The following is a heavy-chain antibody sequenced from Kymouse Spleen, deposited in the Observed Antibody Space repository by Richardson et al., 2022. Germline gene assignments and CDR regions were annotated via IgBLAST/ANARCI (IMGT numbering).Heavy chain of an antibody. CDR1: GFTFDDYA. V-gene: IGHV3-9*01. J-gene: IGHJ4*02. Sequence: EVQLVESGGGLVQPGRSLRLSCAASGFTFDDYAMHWVRQAPGKGLEWVSGISWNSGSIGYADSVKGRFTISRDNAKNSLYLQMNSLRAEDTALYYCAKDNRYSSGWVFDYWGQGTLVTVSS. CDR2: ISWNSGSI. D-gene: IGHD6-19*01. CDR3: AKDNRYSSGWVFDY.